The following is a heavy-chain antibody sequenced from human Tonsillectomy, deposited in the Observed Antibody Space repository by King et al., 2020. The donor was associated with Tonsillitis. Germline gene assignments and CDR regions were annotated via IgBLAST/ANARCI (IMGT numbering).Heavy chain of an antibody. D-gene: IGHD1-1*01. CDR3: ARDTVAGPDY. J-gene: IGHJ4*02. CDR1: GFTFSSYA. Sequence: VQLVESGGGVVQPGRSLRLSCAASGFTFSSYAMHWVRQAPGKGLEWVAVISYDGSNKYYADSVKGRFTISRDNSKTTLYLQMNSLRAEDTAVYYCARDTVAGPDYWGQGTLVTVSS. CDR2: ISYDGSNK. V-gene: IGHV3-30*01.